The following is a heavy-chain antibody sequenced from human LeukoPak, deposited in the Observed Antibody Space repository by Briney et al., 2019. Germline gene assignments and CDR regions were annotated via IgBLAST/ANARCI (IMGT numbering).Heavy chain of an antibody. CDR1: GFTVSSYE. CDR2: ISSSGSTI. CDR3: ASDGYSYGPTLAYYFDY. V-gene: IGHV3-48*03. D-gene: IGHD5-18*01. Sequence: QSGGSLRLSCAASGFTVSSYEMNWVRQAPGKGLEWVSYISSSGSTIYYADSVKGRFTISRDNAKNSLYLQMNSLRAEDTAVYYCASDGYSYGPTLAYYFDYWGQGTLVTVSS. J-gene: IGHJ4*02.